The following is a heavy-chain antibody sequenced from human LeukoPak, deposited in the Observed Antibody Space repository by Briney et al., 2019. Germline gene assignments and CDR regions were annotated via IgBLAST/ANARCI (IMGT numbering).Heavy chain of an antibody. J-gene: IGHJ4*02. CDR3: ARDLSPDYYGSGSYVVDY. CDR2: ISYDGSNK. CDR1: GFTFSSYA. V-gene: IGHV3-30*04. Sequence: GRSLRLSCAASGFTFSSYAMHWVRQAPGKGLEWVAVISYDGSNKYYADSVKGRFTISRDNSKNTLYLQVNSLRAEDTAVYYCARDLSPDYYGSGSYVVDYWGQGTLVTVSS. D-gene: IGHD3-10*01.